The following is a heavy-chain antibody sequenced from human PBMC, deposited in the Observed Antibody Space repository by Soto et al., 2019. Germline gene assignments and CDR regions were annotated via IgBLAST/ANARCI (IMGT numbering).Heavy chain of an antibody. J-gene: IGHJ4*02. CDR3: GKVLVGATGHTDSDS. CDR1: GGSIYRSGYY. V-gene: IGHV4-39*01. D-gene: IGHD2-15*01. CDR2: IDYNGVT. Sequence: SETLSLTCTVSGGSIYRSGYYWGWIRQPPGGGLEWIGNIDYNGVTYSNPSLKSRVTISRDTSKNQFSLKLTSVTAADTALYYCGKVLVGATGHTDSDSWGPGTLVTVSS.